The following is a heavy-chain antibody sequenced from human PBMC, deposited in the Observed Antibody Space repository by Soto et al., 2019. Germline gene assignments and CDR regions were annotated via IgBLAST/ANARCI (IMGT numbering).Heavy chain of an antibody. CDR3: ARPNDYGDYYYYMDV. V-gene: IGHV4-34*01. CDR1: GGSFSGYY. CDR2: INHSGST. Sequence: PSETLSLTCAVYGGSFSGYYWSWIRQPPGKGLEWIGEINHSGSTNYNPSLKSRVTISVDTSKNQFSLKLSSVTAADTAVYYCARPNDYGDYYYYMDVWGKGTTVTVSS. J-gene: IGHJ6*03. D-gene: IGHD4-17*01.